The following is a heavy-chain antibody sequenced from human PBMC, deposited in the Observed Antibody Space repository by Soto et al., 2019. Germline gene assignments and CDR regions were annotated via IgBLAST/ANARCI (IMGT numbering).Heavy chain of an antibody. CDR3: ARGRGSGWFYYYYGMDV. Sequence: WASVKVSCKASGYTFTSYGISWVRQAPGQGLEWMGWISAYNGNTNYAQKLQGRVTMTTDTSTSTAYMELSSLRSEDTAVYYCARGRGSGWFYYYYGMDVWGQGTTVTVSS. CDR1: GYTFTSYG. CDR2: ISAYNGNT. J-gene: IGHJ6*02. D-gene: IGHD6-19*01. V-gene: IGHV1-18*01.